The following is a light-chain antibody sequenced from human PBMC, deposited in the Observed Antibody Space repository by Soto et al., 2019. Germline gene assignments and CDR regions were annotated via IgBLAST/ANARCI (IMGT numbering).Light chain of an antibody. CDR2: GAY. V-gene: IGKV3-20*01. J-gene: IGKJ1*01. CDR3: KQYDDSPGT. Sequence: EIVLTQSPGTLSLSPGERATLSCRASQSVGSSHLAWYQQKPGQAPRLLIYGAYNRATAIQDRFSGSGSGTDFTLTIRRLEPEDFAVYYCKQYDDSPGTFGQGTKVDIK. CDR1: QSVGSSH.